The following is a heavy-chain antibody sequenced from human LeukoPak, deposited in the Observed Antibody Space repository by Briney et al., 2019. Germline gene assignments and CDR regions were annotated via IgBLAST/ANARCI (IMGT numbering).Heavy chain of an antibody. V-gene: IGHV4-59*01. CDR1: GGSISSYY. D-gene: IGHD5-18*01. J-gene: IGHJ3*02. CDR3: ARGVPLRGYIVPDAFDI. CDR2: IYYSGST. Sequence: KASETLSLTCTVSGGSISSYYWSWIRQPPGKGLEWIGYIYYSGSTNYNPSLKSRVTISVDTSKNQFSLKLSSVTAADTAVYYCARGVPLRGYIVPDAFDIWGQGTMVTVSS.